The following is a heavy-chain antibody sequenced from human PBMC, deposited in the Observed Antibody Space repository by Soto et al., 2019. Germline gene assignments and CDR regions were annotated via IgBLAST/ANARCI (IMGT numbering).Heavy chain of an antibody. CDR2: INHSGST. V-gene: IGHV4-34*01. D-gene: IGHD3-22*01. J-gene: IGHJ5*02. Sequence: SETLSLTCAVYGGSFSGYYWSWIRQPPGKGLEWIGEINHSGSTNYNPSLKGRVTISVDTSKNQFSLKLSSVTAADTAVYYCARMIVVVITTWRWFDPWGQGTLVTVSS. CDR1: GGSFSGYY. CDR3: ARMIVVVITTWRWFDP.